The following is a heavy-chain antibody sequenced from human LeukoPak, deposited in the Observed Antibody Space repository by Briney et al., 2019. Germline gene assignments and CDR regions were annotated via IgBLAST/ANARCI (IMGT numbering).Heavy chain of an antibody. J-gene: IGHJ6*02. CDR1: GFTFSSYG. Sequence: PGGSLRLSCAASGFTFSSYGMHWVRQAPGKGLEWVSFIGYDGSNKYYADSVKGRFTISRDNSKNTLYLQMNSLRAEDTAVYYCAKDRTYYYYYGMDVWGQGTTVTVSS. CDR2: IGYDGSNK. V-gene: IGHV3-30*02. CDR3: AKDRTYYYYYGMDV.